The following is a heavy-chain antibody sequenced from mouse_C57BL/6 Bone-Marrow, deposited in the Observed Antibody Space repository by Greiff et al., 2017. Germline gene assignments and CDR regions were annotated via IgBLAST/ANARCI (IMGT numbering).Heavy chain of an antibody. CDR3: AKTGEAY. CDR2: IYPRDGST. CDR1: GYTFTSYD. Sequence: VKLMESGPELVKPGASVKLSCKASGYTFTSYDINWVKQRPGQGLEWIGWIYPRDGSTKYNEKFKGKATLTVDTSSSTAYMELHSLTSEDSAVYCCAKTGEAYWGQGTLVTVSA. V-gene: IGHV1-85*01. J-gene: IGHJ3*01. D-gene: IGHD4-1*01.